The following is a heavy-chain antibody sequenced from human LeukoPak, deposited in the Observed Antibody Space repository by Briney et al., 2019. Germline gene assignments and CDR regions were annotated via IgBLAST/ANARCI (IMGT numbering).Heavy chain of an antibody. CDR3: ARGRYYDSSGYPFDY. Sequence: PEASVKVSCKASGGTFSSYAISWVRQAPGQGLEWMGGIIPIFGTANYAQKFQGRVTITADKSTSTAYMELSSLRSEDTAVYYCARGRYYDSSGYPFDYWGQGTLVTVSS. V-gene: IGHV1-69*06. CDR2: IIPIFGTA. J-gene: IGHJ4*02. D-gene: IGHD3-22*01. CDR1: GGTFSSYA.